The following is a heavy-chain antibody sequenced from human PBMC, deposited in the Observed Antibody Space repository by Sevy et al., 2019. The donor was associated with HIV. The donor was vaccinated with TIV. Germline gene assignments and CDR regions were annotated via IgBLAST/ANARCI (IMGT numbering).Heavy chain of an antibody. Sequence: GGSLRLSCAASGFTFSSYAMSWVRQAPGKGLEWVSAISGSGGRTYYADSVKGRFTISRDNSKNTLYLQMNSLRAEDTVGYDCATDGKVVSMWAPVTSYYFDYWGQGTLVTVSS. CDR2: ISGSGGRT. J-gene: IGHJ4*02. CDR3: ATDGKVVSMWAPVTSYYFDY. D-gene: IGHD3-3*01. V-gene: IGHV3-23*01. CDR1: GFTFSSYA.